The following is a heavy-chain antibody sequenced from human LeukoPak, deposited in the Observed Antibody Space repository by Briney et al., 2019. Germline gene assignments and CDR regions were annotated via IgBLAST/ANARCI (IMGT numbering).Heavy chain of an antibody. CDR1: GYTFTSYG. J-gene: IGHJ6*02. V-gene: IGHV1-18*01. CDR2: ISAYNGNT. CDR3: ESHIYYYGMDV. D-gene: IGHD2-21*01. Sequence: VASVKVSCKASGYTFTSYGISWVRQAPGQGLEWMGWISAYNGNTNYAQKFQGRVTMTRNTSISTAYMELSSLRSEDTAVYYCESHIYYYGMDVWGQGTTVTVSS.